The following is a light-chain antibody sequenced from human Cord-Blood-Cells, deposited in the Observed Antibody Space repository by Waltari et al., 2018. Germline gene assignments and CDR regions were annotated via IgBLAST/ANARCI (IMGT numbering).Light chain of an antibody. Sequence: QSALTQPRSVSGSPGQSVTISCTGTSSDVGGYNYVSWYQPPPGKAPKLIIYDVSKRPSGVPDRFSGSKSGNTASLTISGLQAEDEADYYCCSYAGSYTWVFGGGTKLTVL. CDR1: SSDVGGYNY. CDR2: DVS. CDR3: CSYAGSYTWV. J-gene: IGLJ3*02. V-gene: IGLV2-11*01.